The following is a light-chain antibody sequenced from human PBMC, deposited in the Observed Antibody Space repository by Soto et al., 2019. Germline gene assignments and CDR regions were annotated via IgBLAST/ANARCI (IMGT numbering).Light chain of an antibody. CDR1: QSISSW. V-gene: IGKV1-5*03. CDR3: QQYNSYSRT. Sequence: DIQMTQSPSTLSASAGDRVTITFRASQSISSWLAWYQQKPGKAPKLLIYKASSLESGVPSRFSGSGSGTEFTLTISSLQPDDFATYYCQQYNSYSRTFGQGTKVDI. J-gene: IGKJ1*01. CDR2: KAS.